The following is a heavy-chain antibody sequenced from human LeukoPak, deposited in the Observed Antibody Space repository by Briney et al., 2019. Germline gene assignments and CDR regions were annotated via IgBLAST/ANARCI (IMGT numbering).Heavy chain of an antibody. V-gene: IGHV3-7*03. CDR3: ASQSKPRNNWYYFDF. Sequence: GGSLRLSCAASGFTFSSYWMSWVRQAPGKGLEWVAIIKEDGSEKNYVDAVKGRFTISRDNAKNSLYLQMNSLRAEDTAVYYCASQSKPRNNWYYFDFWGQGTLVTVSS. J-gene: IGHJ4*02. CDR2: IKEDGSEK. CDR1: GFTFSSYW. D-gene: IGHD1-1*01.